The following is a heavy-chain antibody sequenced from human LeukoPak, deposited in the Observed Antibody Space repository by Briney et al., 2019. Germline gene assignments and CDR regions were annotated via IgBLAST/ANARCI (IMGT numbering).Heavy chain of an antibody. CDR1: GGTFSSYA. J-gene: IGHJ6*04. V-gene: IGHV1-69*06. CDR2: IIPIFGTA. Sequence: ASVKVSCKASGGTFSSYAISWVRQAPGQGFEWMGGIIPIFGTANHAQKFQGRVTITADKSTSTAYMELSSLRSEDTAVYYCARDGTDCSGGSCYAYYYYGMDVWGKGTTVTVSS. CDR3: ARDGTDCSGGSCYAYYYYGMDV. D-gene: IGHD2-15*01.